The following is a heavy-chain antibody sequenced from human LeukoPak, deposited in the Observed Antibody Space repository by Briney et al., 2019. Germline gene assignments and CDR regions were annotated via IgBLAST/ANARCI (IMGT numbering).Heavy chain of an antibody. CDR3: ARGPPNWGYDY. D-gene: IGHD7-27*01. CDR2: INAGNGNT. V-gene: IGHV1-3*01. J-gene: IGHJ4*02. Sequence: GASVKVSCKASEYTFTSYAMHWVRQAPGQRLEWMGWINAGNGNTKYSQKFQGRVTITRDTSASTAYMELSSLRSDDTAVYYCARGPPNWGYDYWGPGTLVTVSS. CDR1: EYTFTSYA.